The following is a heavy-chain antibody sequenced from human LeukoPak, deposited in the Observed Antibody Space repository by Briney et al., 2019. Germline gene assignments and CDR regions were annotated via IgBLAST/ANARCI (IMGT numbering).Heavy chain of an antibody. D-gene: IGHD6-13*01. J-gene: IGHJ4*02. CDR3: ARDLSTSWGSDY. V-gene: IGHV3-20*04. Sequence: RGGSLRLSCAASGFTFDDYGMSWVRQAPGKGLEWVSGISTDGGNTHYADSVKGRFTISRDNAKSSLYLQMNSLRAEDTAFYYCARDLSTSWGSDYWGQGTLVTVSS. CDR2: ISTDGGNT. CDR1: GFTFDDYG.